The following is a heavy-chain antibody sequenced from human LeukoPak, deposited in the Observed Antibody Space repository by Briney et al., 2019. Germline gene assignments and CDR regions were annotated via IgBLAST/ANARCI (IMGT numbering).Heavy chain of an antibody. CDR1: GFTFRNYV. D-gene: IGHD5-24*01. CDR3: TRVGYIDEGIDY. V-gene: IGHV3-7*04. CDR2: IKQDGSKK. J-gene: IGHJ4*02. Sequence: GGSLRLSCAASGFTFRNYVIHWVRQAPGKGLEWVANIKQDGSKKSYVDSVKGRFTISRDNAKNSLYLQMNSLRAEDTAIYYCTRVGYIDEGIDYWGQGTLVIVSS.